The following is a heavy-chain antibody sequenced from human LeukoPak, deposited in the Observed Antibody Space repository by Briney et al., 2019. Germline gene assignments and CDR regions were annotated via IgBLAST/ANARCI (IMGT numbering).Heavy chain of an antibody. CDR2: INQDGSQK. D-gene: IGHD3-22*01. J-gene: IGHJ4*02. V-gene: IGHV3-7*01. CDR3: ATYADSSGSYYSDY. CDR1: KFTLCSYL. Sequence: GGALRLSCAASKFTLCSYLVRGVRQAPGEGVGWVAHINQDGSQKYYEDSVKGRFTISRDNAENLLFLQMNSLRAEDTALYYCATYADSSGSYYSDYWGRGTLVTVSS.